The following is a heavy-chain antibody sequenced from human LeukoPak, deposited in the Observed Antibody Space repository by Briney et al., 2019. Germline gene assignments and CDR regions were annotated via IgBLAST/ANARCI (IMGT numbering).Heavy chain of an antibody. J-gene: IGHJ4*02. CDR3: ATGGSYRYPDFDY. V-gene: IGHV1-8*01. D-gene: IGHD3-16*02. Sequence: GASVKVSCKASGYTFSSYDINWVRQATGQGLEWMGWMNPNSGNTGYAQKFQGRVTMTRNTSISTAYMELSSLRSEDTAVYYCATGGSYRYPDFDYWGQGTLVTVSS. CDR2: MNPNSGNT. CDR1: GYTFSSYD.